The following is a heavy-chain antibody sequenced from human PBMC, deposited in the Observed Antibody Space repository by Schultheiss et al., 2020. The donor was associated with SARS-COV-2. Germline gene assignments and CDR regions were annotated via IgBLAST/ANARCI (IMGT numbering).Heavy chain of an antibody. D-gene: IGHD5-12*01. V-gene: IGHV4-39*07. CDR3: ARVDSGYDSKIFDY. J-gene: IGHJ4*02. CDR2: IYYSGST. CDR1: GGSISSSSYY. Sequence: SQTLSLTCTVSGGSISSSSYYWGWIRQPPGKGLEWIGSIYYSGSTNYNPSLKSRVTISVDTSKNQFSLKLSSVTAADTAVYYCARVDSGYDSKIFDYWGQGTLGTVSS.